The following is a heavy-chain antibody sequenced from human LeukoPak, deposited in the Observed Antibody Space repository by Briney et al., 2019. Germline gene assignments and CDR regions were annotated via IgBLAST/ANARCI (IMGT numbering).Heavy chain of an antibody. CDR3: AKGDGWGGYLNWFDP. V-gene: IGHV3-30*04. J-gene: IGHJ5*02. Sequence: PGGSLRLSCAASGFTFSSYAMHWVRQAPGKGLEWVAVISYDGSNKYYADSVKGRFTMSRDNSKNTLYLQMNSLKPEDTAVYYCAKGDGWGGYLNWFDPWGQGTLVTVSS. CDR1: GFTFSSYA. D-gene: IGHD5-12*01. CDR2: ISYDGSNK.